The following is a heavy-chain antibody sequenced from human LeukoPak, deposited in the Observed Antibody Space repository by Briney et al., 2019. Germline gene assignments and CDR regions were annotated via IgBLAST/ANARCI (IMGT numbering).Heavy chain of an antibody. V-gene: IGHV3-30*03. J-gene: IGHJ5*02. Sequence: GGSLRLSCAASGFTFSSYGMHWVRQAPGKGLEWVAVISYDGSNKHYADSVKGRFTISRDNSKNTLYLQMNSLRAEDTAVYYCATFYGSGSYPYDPWGQGTLVTVSS. CDR2: ISYDGSNK. CDR3: ATFYGSGSYPYDP. CDR1: GFTFSSYG. D-gene: IGHD3-10*01.